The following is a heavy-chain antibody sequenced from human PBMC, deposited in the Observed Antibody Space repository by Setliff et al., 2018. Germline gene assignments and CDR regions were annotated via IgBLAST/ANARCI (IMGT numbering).Heavy chain of an antibody. CDR1: GGTFSNYA. Sequence: SVKVSCKTSGGTFSNYAISWVRQAPGQGLEWMGGTTPIFTTANYAQKFQGRVTITADESTSTAYMELSSLKSEDTAVYYCARSPFPVDTVMVTTFDSWGQGTLVTVSS. CDR2: TTPIFTTA. V-gene: IGHV1-69*13. D-gene: IGHD5-18*01. CDR3: ARSPFPVDTVMVTTFDS. J-gene: IGHJ4*02.